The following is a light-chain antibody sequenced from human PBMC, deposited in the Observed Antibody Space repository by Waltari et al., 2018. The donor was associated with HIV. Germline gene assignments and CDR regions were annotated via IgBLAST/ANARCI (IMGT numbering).Light chain of an antibody. CDR2: KDI. J-gene: IGLJ3*02. CDR1: ALPKKY. Sequence: SYDLTQTPSVSVSPGQTARINCSRGALPKKYSSWYRQKAGQAPILLIYKDIERSSGSPERIAGSGSGTGVTLTITDVQAEDEGDYFCQSTDYVGTWVFGGGTKLTVL. V-gene: IGLV3-25*03. CDR3: QSTDYVGTWV.